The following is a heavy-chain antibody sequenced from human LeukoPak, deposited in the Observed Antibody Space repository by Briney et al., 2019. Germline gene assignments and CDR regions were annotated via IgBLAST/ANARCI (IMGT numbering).Heavy chain of an antibody. CDR2: ISSSSSYI. D-gene: IGHD3-3*01. J-gene: IGHJ4*02. CDR3: ARSEPYYDFWSGSAHFDY. Sequence: GGSLRLSCAASGFTFSSYSMNWVRQAPGKGLEWVSSISSSSSYIYYADSVKGRFTISRDNAKNSLYLQMNSLRAEDTAVYYCARSEPYYDFWSGSAHFDYWGQGTLVTVSS. V-gene: IGHV3-21*04. CDR1: GFTFSSYS.